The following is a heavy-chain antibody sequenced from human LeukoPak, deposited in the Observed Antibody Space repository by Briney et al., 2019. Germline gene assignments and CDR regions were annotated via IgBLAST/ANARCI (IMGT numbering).Heavy chain of an antibody. CDR3: ARALRYFDWLSTRHYYYYMDV. CDR2: IYYSGST. D-gene: IGHD3-9*01. CDR1: GGSISSYY. V-gene: IGHV4-59*01. Sequence: SETLSLTCTVSGGSISSYYWSWIRQPPGKGLEWIGYIYYSGSTNYNPSLKSRVTISVDTSKNQFSLKLSSVTAADTAVYYCARALRYFDWLSTRHYYYYMDVWGKGTTVTVSS. J-gene: IGHJ6*03.